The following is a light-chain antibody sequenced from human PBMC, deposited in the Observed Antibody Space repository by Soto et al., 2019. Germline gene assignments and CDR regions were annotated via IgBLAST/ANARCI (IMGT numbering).Light chain of an antibody. Sequence: EIVMTQSLATLSVSPGERASLSCRASQSVSSNLAWYQYTPGQAPRLLIYGASTRATGIPARFSGSGSGTEFTLTISSLQSEDFAGYYCQQYNNWPPWTFGQGTKVDIK. CDR3: QQYNNWPPWT. V-gene: IGKV3-15*01. CDR1: QSVSSN. CDR2: GAS. J-gene: IGKJ1*01.